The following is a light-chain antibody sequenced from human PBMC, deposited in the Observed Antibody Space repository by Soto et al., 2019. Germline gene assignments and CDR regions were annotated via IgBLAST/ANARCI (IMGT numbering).Light chain of an antibody. CDR1: QSVSSY. CDR2: DAS. J-gene: IGKJ2*01. Sequence: EIVLTQSPATLSLSPGERATLSCRASQSVSSYLSWYQQKTGQAPSLLIYDASNRATGIPARFSGSGSGTDFTLTISSLEPEDFAVYYCQQRSNLPPTFGQGTKLEIK. CDR3: QQRSNLPPT. V-gene: IGKV3-11*01.